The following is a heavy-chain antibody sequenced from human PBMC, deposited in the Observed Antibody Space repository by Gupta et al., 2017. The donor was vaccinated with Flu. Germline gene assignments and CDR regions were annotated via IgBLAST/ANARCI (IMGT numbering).Heavy chain of an antibody. J-gene: IGHJ3*02. D-gene: IGHD1-26*01. Sequence: QGLEWMGGIIPTFGTANYAQKFQGRGTITADKSTSTAYMELSSLRSEDTAVYYCARDGAGVGATLRTSAFDIWGQGTMVTVSS. CDR3: ARDGAGVGATLRTSAFDI. CDR2: IIPTFGTA. V-gene: IGHV1-69*06.